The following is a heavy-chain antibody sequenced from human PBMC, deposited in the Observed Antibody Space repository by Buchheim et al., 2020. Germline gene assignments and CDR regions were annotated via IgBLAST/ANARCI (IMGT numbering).Heavy chain of an antibody. Sequence: QVQLVESGGGVVQPGRSLRLSCAASGFTFRSYGMHWVRQAPGKGLEWVAVIAYDGSTKYYADSVKGRFTISRENSQNTLYLQMNSLRGEDTAVYYCAKERDPHLFDYWGQGTL. CDR1: GFTFRSYG. V-gene: IGHV3-30*18. J-gene: IGHJ4*02. CDR3: AKERDPHLFDY. CDR2: IAYDGSTK. D-gene: IGHD5-24*01.